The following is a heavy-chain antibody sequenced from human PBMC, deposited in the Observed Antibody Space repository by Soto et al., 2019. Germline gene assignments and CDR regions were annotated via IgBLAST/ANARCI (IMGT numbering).Heavy chain of an antibody. V-gene: IGHV3-23*01. CDR1: GFTFSSYA. D-gene: IGHD2-2*01. CDR2: ISGSGGST. Sequence: GGSLRLSCAASGFTFSSYAMSWVRQAPGKGLEWVSAISGSGGSTYYADSVKGRFTISRDNPKNTLYLQMNSLRAEDTAVYYCAKSKIPAAIPTGFDYWGQGTLVPVSS. J-gene: IGHJ4*02. CDR3: AKSKIPAAIPTGFDY.